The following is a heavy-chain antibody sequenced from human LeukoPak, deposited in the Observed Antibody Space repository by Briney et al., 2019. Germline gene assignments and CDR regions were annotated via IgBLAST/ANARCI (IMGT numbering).Heavy chain of an antibody. J-gene: IGHJ4*02. CDR1: GFIFSRNN. CDR2: ISSSGTTI. V-gene: IGHV3-48*02. D-gene: IGHD5-12*01. Sequence: GGSLRLSCAASGFIFSRNNMNWVRQAPGKGLEWVSYISSSGTTIYYADSVKGRFTISRDNAKSSLYLQMNGLRDEDTAVYYCACARSGGAYLDYWGQGTLVTVSS. CDR3: ACARSGGAYLDY.